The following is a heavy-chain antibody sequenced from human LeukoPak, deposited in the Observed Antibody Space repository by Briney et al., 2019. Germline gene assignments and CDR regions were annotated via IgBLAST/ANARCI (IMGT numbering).Heavy chain of an antibody. V-gene: IGHV3-23*01. Sequence: GGSLRLSRAASLFTLSSYTMTTVRQAPRQGLGWVSGITSGGGTYYADPVKGRFTISRDNSKNTVYVQMNSLRAEDTAVYYCAKSVGSGSYYNNDCWGQGTLVTVS. D-gene: IGHD3-10*01. CDR1: LFTLSSYT. CDR2: ITSGGGT. J-gene: IGHJ4*02. CDR3: AKSVGSGSYYNNDC.